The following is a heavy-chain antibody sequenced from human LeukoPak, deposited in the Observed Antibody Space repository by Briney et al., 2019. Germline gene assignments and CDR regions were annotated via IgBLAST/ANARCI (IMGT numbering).Heavy chain of an antibody. V-gene: IGHV3-33*01. CDR2: ISRDGSNT. CDR1: GFTLSNYH. CDR3: ARIHGPTRAHYFFDY. D-gene: IGHD2-2*01. J-gene: IGHJ4*02. Sequence: GGSLRLSCAASGFTLSNYHMHWFRQAPGKGLEWVAVISRDGSNTFYVDSVQGRFIISRDKSKNTLNLQMNSLRAEDSAVYYCARIHGPTRAHYFFDYWGQGTLVTVSS.